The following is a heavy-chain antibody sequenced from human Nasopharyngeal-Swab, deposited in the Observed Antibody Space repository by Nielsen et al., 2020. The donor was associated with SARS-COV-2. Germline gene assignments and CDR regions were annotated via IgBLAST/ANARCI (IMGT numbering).Heavy chain of an antibody. J-gene: IGHJ6*02. CDR3: ARDLQDYGMDV. CDR2: IYSGGST. CDR1: GGSISSGDYY. V-gene: IGHV3-53*04. Sequence: ETLSLTCTVSGGSISSGDYYMSWVRQAPGKGLEWVSVIYSGGSTYYADSVKGRFTISRHNSKNTLYLQMNSLRAEDTAVYYCARDLQDYGMDVWGQGTTVTVSS. D-gene: IGHD4-11*01.